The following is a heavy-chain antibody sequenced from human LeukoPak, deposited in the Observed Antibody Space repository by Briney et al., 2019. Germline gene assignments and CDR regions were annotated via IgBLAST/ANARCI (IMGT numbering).Heavy chain of an antibody. V-gene: IGHV4-30-2*01. CDR2: IYHSGST. J-gene: IGHJ4*02. CDR3: ARDKSLDY. CDR1: GGSISSGGYY. Sequence: PSQTLSLTCTVSGGSISSGGYYWSWLRQPPGKGLEWIGYIYHSGSTYYNPSLKSRVTISVDRSKNQFSLKLSSVTAADTAVYYCARDKSLDYWGQGTLVTVSS.